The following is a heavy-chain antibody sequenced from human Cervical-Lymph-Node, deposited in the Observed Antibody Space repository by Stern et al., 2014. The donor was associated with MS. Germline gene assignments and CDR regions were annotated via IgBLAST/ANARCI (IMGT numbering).Heavy chain of an antibody. CDR1: GFTFSSYW. D-gene: IGHD2-21*01. CDR2: VKSDESLT. CDR3: VRGGGGSY. J-gene: IGHJ4*02. Sequence: EVQLVDSGGGLIQPGGSMRLSCAASGFTFSSYWMHWVRQSPGQGLLWVSTVKSDESLTNYADSVRGRFTISRDNANNMLYLQMNGLRAEDTAVYYCVRGGGGSYWGQGTLVTVSS. V-gene: IGHV3-74*02.